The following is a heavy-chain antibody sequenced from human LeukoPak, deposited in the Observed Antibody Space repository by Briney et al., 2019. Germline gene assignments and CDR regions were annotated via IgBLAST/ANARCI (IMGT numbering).Heavy chain of an antibody. Sequence: ASVKVSCKTSGYTFVSYAINWVRQAPGQGLEWMGWISAYNGNTNYAQKLQGRVTMTTDTSTSTAYMELRSLRSDDTAVYYCARDGGTVVTQAIDYWGQGTLVTVSS. V-gene: IGHV1-18*01. J-gene: IGHJ4*02. CDR1: GYTFVSYA. D-gene: IGHD4-23*01. CDR3: ARDGGTVVTQAIDY. CDR2: ISAYNGNT.